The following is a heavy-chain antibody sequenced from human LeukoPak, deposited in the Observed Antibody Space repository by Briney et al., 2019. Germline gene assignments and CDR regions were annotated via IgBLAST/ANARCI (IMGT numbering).Heavy chain of an antibody. CDR2: IYHSGST. D-gene: IGHD4-17*01. CDR3: ASRPTAWTYLDY. Sequence: PSETLPLTCAVSGGSISSSNWWSWVRQPPGKGLEWIGEIYHSGSTNYNPSLKSRVTISVDKSKNLFSLKLSSVTAADTAVYYCASRPTAWTYLDYWGQGTLVTVSS. V-gene: IGHV4-4*02. J-gene: IGHJ4*02. CDR1: GGSISSSNW.